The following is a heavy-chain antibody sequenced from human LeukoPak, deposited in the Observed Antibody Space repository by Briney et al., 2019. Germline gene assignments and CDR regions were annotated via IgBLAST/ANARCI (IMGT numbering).Heavy chain of an antibody. CDR1: GGSIRSYY. V-gene: IGHV4-4*07. D-gene: IGHD6-19*01. CDR2: IYTSGST. J-gene: IGHJ4*01. CDR3: ARVGYSSGHDY. Sequence: SETLSLTCTVSGGSIRSYYWSWIRQPAGKGLEWIGRIYTSGSTNYNPSLKSRVTMSVDTSKNQFPLKLNSVTAADTAVYYCARVGYSSGHDYWGQGTLVTVSS.